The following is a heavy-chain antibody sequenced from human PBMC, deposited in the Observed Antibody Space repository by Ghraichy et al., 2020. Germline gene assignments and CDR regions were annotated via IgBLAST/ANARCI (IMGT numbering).Heavy chain of an antibody. Sequence: GCINPGSGNTKYSQKFQDRVTIYRDTSASTAYMELSSQTLADMAVYFCARDDGSSWQLSYWGQGTLVTVSS. CDR2: INPGSGNT. J-gene: IGHJ4*02. V-gene: IGHV1-3*01. D-gene: IGHD6-13*01. CDR3: ARDDGSSWQLSY.